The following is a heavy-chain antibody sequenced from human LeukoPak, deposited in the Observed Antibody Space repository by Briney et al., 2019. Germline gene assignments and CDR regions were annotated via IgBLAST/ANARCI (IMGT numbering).Heavy chain of an antibody. Sequence: PSETLSLTCIVSGDFISSYYWSWIRQPAGKGLEWIGRIYTSGTTNYNPSLKSRVTMSVDTSKNQFSLELSSVTAADTAVYYCAVTMIRGVSGLDVWGQGTTVTVSS. D-gene: IGHD3-10*01. CDR2: IYTSGTT. J-gene: IGHJ6*02. CDR3: AVTMIRGVSGLDV. CDR1: GDFISSYY. V-gene: IGHV4-4*07.